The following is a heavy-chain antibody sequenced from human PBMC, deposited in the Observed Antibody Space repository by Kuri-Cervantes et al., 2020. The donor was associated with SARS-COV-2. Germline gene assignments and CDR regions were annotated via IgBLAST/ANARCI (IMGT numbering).Heavy chain of an antibody. D-gene: IGHD5-12*01. CDR3: ARDRNSGYDSDNY. V-gene: IGHV1-69*04. Sequence: SVKVSCKASGYTFTSYGISWVRQAPGQGLEWMGRIIPILGIANYAQKFQGRVTITADKSTSTAYMELSSLRSEDTAVYYCARDRNSGYDSDNYWGQGTLVTVSS. CDR1: GYTFTSYG. CDR2: IIPILGIA. J-gene: IGHJ4*02.